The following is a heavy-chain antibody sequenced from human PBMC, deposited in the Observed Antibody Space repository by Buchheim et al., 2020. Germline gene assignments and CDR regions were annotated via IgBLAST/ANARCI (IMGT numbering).Heavy chain of an antibody. CDR2: IYHSGST. Sequence: QVQLQESGPGLVKPSGTLSLTCAVSGGSISSSNWWSWVRQPPGKGLEWIGEIYHSGSTNYNPSLKSRVTISVDKSKNKFYLKLSSVTAADTAVYYCARDLWFGELHPSLRNKNWFDPWGQGTL. CDR1: GGSISSSNW. V-gene: IGHV4-4*02. D-gene: IGHD3-10*01. CDR3: ARDLWFGELHPSLRNKNWFDP. J-gene: IGHJ5*02.